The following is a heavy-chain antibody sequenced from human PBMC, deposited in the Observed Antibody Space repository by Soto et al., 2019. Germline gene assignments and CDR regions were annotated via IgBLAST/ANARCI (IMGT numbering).Heavy chain of an antibody. CDR3: ARNERYYYGSGSGPFAP. CDR1: VSSISFGGYD. D-gene: IGHD3-10*01. V-gene: IGHV4-31*02. CDR2: IYYSGST. J-gene: IGHJ5*02. Sequence: PSETLYITLTFSVSSISFGGYDWSWIRQHPGKGLEWIGYIYYSGSTYHNPSLKSRVTISVDTSKNQFSLKLSSVTAADTAVYYCARNERYYYGSGSGPFAPWAQGPLVPAS.